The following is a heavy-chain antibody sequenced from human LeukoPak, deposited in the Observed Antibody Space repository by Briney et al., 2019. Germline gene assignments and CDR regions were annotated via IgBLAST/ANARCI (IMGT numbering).Heavy chain of an antibody. CDR1: GGSISSYY. CDR3: ARLHGLTDY. V-gene: IGHV4-59*08. Sequence: SETLSLTCTVSGGSISSYYWSWIRQPPGKGLEWIGYIYYSGSTNYNPSLKSRVTISVDTSKNQFSLKLSSVTAADTAVYYCARLHGLTDYWGQGTLVTVSS. D-gene: IGHD3-10*01. CDR2: IYYSGST. J-gene: IGHJ4*02.